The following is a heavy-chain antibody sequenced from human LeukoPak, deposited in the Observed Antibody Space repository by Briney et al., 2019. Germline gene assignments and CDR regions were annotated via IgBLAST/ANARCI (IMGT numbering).Heavy chain of an antibody. CDR2: ICTSGST. J-gene: IGHJ5*02. D-gene: IGHD2-15*01. CDR3: ARDTPCSGGSCYLVPWFDP. Sequence: SETLSLTCTVSGGSISSYYWSWIRQPAGKGLEWIGRICTSGSTNYNPSLKSRVTMSVDTSKNQFSLKLSSVTAADTAVYYCARDTPCSGGSCYLVPWFDPWGQGTLVTVSS. V-gene: IGHV4-4*07. CDR1: GGSISSYY.